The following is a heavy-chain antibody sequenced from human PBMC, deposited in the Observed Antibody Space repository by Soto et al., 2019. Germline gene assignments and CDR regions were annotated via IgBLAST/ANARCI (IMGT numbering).Heavy chain of an antibody. CDR1: GGSFSGYY. Sequence: PSETLSLTCAVYGGSFSGYYWSWIRQPPGKGLEWIGEINHSGSTNYNPSLKSRVTISVDTSKNQFSLKLSSVTAADTAVYYCARARGYSYGTNRYYYYYGMDVWGQGTTVTVSS. CDR2: INHSGST. D-gene: IGHD5-18*01. J-gene: IGHJ6*02. CDR3: ARARGYSYGTNRYYYYYGMDV. V-gene: IGHV4-34*01.